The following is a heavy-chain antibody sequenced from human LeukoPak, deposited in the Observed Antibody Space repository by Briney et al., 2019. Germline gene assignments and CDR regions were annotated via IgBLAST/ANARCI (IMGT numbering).Heavy chain of an antibody. Sequence: PGGSLRLSCAASGFTFSSYAMSWVRQAPGKGLEWVSAISGSGGSTYYADSVKGRFTISRDNSKNTLYLQMNSLRAEDTAVYYCAKATFGPYYYDSSGNDAFDIWGQGTMVTVSS. CDR1: GFTFSSYA. CDR2: ISGSGGST. CDR3: AKATFGPYYYDSSGNDAFDI. J-gene: IGHJ3*02. D-gene: IGHD3-22*01. V-gene: IGHV3-23*01.